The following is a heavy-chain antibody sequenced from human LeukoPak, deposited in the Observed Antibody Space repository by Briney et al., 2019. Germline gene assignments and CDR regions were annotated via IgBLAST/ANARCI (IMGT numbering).Heavy chain of an antibody. V-gene: IGHV1-69*13. D-gene: IGHD6-19*01. J-gene: IGHJ4*02. Sequence: SVTVTFKSSVGTFIRYAISWVGQAPGQGREWMGGIIPMFGIANYAQKFQGRVTITADESTSTAYMELSSLRSEDTAVYYCARDRPYTGGWRGFDYWGQGTLVTVSS. CDR2: IIPMFGIA. CDR3: ARDRPYTGGWRGFDY. CDR1: VGTFIRYA.